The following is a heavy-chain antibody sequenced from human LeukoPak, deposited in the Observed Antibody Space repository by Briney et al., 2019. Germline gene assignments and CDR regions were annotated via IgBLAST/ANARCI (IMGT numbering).Heavy chain of an antibody. D-gene: IGHD2-2*01. CDR1: GYTFTSYA. V-gene: IGHV1-69*13. CDR3: ARSRPAVIYYYYMDV. Sequence: GASVKVSCKASGYTFTSYAISWVRQAPGQGLEWMGGIIPIFGTANYAQKFQGRVTITADESTSTAYMELSSLRSEDTAVYYCARSRPAVIYYYYMDVWGKGTTVTVSS. CDR2: IIPIFGTA. J-gene: IGHJ6*03.